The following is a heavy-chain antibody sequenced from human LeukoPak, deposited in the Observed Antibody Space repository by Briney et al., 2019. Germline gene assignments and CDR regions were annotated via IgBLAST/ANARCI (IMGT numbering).Heavy chain of an antibody. CDR1: GGSFSGYY. CDR3: ARGGWGRYSSSWYRGPPLDY. V-gene: IGHV4-34*01. CDR2: INHSGST. Sequence: SETLSLTCAVYGGSFSGYYRSWIRQPPGKGLEWIGEINHSGSTNYNPSLKSRVTISVDTSKNQFSLKLSSVTAADTAVYYCARGGWGRYSSSWYRGPPLDYWGQGTLVTVSS. D-gene: IGHD6-13*01. J-gene: IGHJ4*02.